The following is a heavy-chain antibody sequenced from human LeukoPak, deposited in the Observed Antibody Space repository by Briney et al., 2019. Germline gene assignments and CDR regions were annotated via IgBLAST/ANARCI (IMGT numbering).Heavy chain of an antibody. V-gene: IGHV4-30-2*01. CDR1: GDSISSGGYS. J-gene: IGHJ4*02. CDR3: ARGKGSVRGVIIIYYFDY. D-gene: IGHD3-10*01. CDR2: SYHSGNT. Sequence: TLSLTCAVPGDSISSGGYSWSWIRQPPGRGLEWIGYSYHSGNTYYNPSLKSRVNISVDTSKNQFSLKLTSVTAADTALSYCARGKGSVRGVIIIYYFDYWGQGTLVTVSS.